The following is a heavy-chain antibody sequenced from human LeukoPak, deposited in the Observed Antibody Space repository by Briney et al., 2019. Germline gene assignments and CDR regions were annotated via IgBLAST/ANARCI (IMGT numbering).Heavy chain of an antibody. J-gene: IGHJ4*02. D-gene: IGHD3-3*01. CDR1: GGSFSGYY. V-gene: IGHV4-34*01. Sequence: PSETLSLTCAVYGGSFSGYYWSWIRQPPGKGLEWIGKINHSGSTNYNPSLKSRVTISVDTSKNQISLKLSSVTAADTAVYYCARRDYDFWSGYGPFDYWGQGTLVTVSS. CDR2: INHSGST. CDR3: ARRDYDFWSGYGPFDY.